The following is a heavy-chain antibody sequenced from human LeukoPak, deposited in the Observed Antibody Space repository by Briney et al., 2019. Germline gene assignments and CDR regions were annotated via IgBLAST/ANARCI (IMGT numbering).Heavy chain of an antibody. D-gene: IGHD6-6*01. CDR1: GGSISSNNW. V-gene: IGHV4-4*02. Sequence: SGTLSLTCAVSGGSISSNNWWSWVRQPPGKGLEWIGEIYHSGTTNYNSSLKSRVTISVDKPKNQFSLKLSSVTAADTAVYYCARLATPSTMAARGRSWFESWGQGTLVTVSS. CDR2: IYHSGTT. CDR3: ARLATPSTMAARGRSWFES. J-gene: IGHJ5*01.